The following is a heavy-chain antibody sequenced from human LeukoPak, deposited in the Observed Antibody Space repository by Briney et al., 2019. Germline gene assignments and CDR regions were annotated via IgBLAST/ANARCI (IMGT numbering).Heavy chain of an antibody. V-gene: IGHV4-30-4*01. CDR3: ARPYYYDSRIDP. Sequence: PSETLSLTCTVSGGSISSGDYYWSWLRQPPGKCLEWIAYMYYSGSTYYNPSLKSRVTMSADTSKNQLSLKLSSVTAADTAVYYCARPYYYDSRIDPWGQGILVTVSS. CDR2: MYYSGST. D-gene: IGHD3-22*01. CDR1: GGSISSGDYY. J-gene: IGHJ5*02.